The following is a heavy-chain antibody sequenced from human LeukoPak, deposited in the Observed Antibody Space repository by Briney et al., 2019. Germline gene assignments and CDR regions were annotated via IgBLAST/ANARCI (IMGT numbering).Heavy chain of an antibody. CDR2: INSDGSWT. V-gene: IGHV3-74*01. Sequence: GGSLRLSCAASGNYLMHWVRQAPGKGLVWVSRINSDGSWTSYADSVKGRFTISKDNAKNTVYLQMNNLRAEDTAVYYCVSFYETYWGRGTLVTVS. CDR1: GNYL. D-gene: IGHD2-2*01. CDR3: VSFYETY. J-gene: IGHJ4*02.